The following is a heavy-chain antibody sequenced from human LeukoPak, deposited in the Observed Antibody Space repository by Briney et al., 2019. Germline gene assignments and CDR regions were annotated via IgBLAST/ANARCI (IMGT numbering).Heavy chain of an antibody. J-gene: IGHJ4*02. V-gene: IGHV1-69*01. D-gene: IGHD2-2*01. CDR2: IIPIFGTA. CDR1: GGTFSSYA. CDR3: ARDLVCSSTSCRGYSGYEPLDY. Sequence: ASVKVSCKASGGTFSSYAISWVRQAPGQGLEWMGGIIPIFGTANYAQKFQGRVTITADESTSTAYMELSSLRSEDTAVYYCARDLVCSSTSCRGYSGYEPLDYWGQGTLVTVSS.